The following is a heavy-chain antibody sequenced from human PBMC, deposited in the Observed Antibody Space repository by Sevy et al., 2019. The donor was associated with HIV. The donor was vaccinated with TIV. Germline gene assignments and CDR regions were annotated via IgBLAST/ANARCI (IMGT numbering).Heavy chain of an antibody. J-gene: IGHJ6*02. CDR3: ADGVYCSSTSCQTAHYSMDV. Sequence: ASVKVSCKASGGTFSSYAISWVRQAPGQGLEWMGGIIPIFGTANYAQKFQGRVTITADESTSTAYMELSSLRSEDTAVYYCADGVYCSSTSCQTAHYSMDVWGQGTTVTVSS. D-gene: IGHD2-2*01. CDR1: GGTFSSYA. V-gene: IGHV1-69*13. CDR2: IIPIFGTA.